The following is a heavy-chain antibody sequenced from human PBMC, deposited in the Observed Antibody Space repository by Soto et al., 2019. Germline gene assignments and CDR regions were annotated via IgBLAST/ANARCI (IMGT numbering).Heavy chain of an antibody. J-gene: IGHJ6*02. Sequence: QVQLQQWGAGLLKPSETLSLTCAVYGGSFSGYYWSWIRQPPGKGLEWIGEINHSGSTNYNPSLKSRVTISVDTSKNQFSLKLSSVTAADTAVYYCARGEGMYYDFWSGYSPKYYYYGMDVWGQGTTVTVSS. CDR2: INHSGST. D-gene: IGHD3-3*01. CDR3: ARGEGMYYDFWSGYSPKYYYYGMDV. CDR1: GGSFSGYY. V-gene: IGHV4-34*01.